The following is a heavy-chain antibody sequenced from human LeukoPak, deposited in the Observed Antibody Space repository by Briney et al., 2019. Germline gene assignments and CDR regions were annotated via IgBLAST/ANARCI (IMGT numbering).Heavy chain of an antibody. J-gene: IGHJ4*02. Sequence: GRSLRLSCSASGLTVSSNYMSWVRQAPGKGLEWVSLLYSDGTTYYADSVRGRFAISRDNSKNTLYLQMFSLRAEDTAMYYCANYDTTGFYIDQWGQGTLVTVSS. V-gene: IGHV3-53*01. CDR3: ANYDTTGFYIDQ. CDR2: LYSDGTT. D-gene: IGHD3-22*01. CDR1: GLTVSSNY.